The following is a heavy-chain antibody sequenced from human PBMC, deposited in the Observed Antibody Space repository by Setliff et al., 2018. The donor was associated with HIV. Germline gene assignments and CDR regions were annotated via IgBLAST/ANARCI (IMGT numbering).Heavy chain of an antibody. CDR1: GYTFTSYY. V-gene: IGHV1-46*03. CDR3: AWGTQRPIDS. CDR2: INPSGGST. Sequence: GASVKVSCKASGYTFTSYYMHWVRQAPGQGLEWMGIINPSGGSTNYAQKFQGRVTITADRSKDIAYMKLSSLRSEDTAMYYCAWGTQRPIDSWGQGTLVTVSS. D-gene: IGHD3-16*01. J-gene: IGHJ4*02.